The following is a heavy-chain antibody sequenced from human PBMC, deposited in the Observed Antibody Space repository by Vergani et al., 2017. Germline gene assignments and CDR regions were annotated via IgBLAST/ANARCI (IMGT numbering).Heavy chain of an antibody. V-gene: IGHV3-53*01. CDR2: IYSGGST. D-gene: IGHD2-15*01. CDR1: GFTVSSNY. CDR3: ATIGQGCSGGSWPFCWFDP. Sequence: EVQLVESGGGLIQPGGSLRLSCAASGFTVSSNYMSWVRQAPGKGLEWVSVIYSGGSTYYADSVKGRFTISRDNSKNTLYLQMNSLRSEDTAVYYCATIGQGCSGGSWPFCWFDPWGQGTLVTVSS. J-gene: IGHJ5*02.